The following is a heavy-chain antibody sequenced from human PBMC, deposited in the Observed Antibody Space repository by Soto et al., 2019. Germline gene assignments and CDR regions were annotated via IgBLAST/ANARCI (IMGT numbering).Heavy chain of an antibody. V-gene: IGHV3-23*01. CDR1: GFTFSSHA. Sequence: GGSLSLSCAASGFTFSSHAVSWVRQAPVKRPEWISSISGSGSTIYYADSVKGRFTISRDNSKNPLYLQMSSLRAEDTAVYYCAKVFYYYDSSGYYYFDYWGQGTLVTVSS. CDR3: AKVFYYYDSSGYYYFDY. D-gene: IGHD3-22*01. CDR2: ISGSGSTI. J-gene: IGHJ4*02.